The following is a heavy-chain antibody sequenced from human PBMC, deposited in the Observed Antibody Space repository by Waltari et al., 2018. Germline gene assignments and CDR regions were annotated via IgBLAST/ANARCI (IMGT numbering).Heavy chain of an antibody. J-gene: IGHJ4*02. CDR3: ASDRGRGLYLDS. CDR2: VHQSGRS. D-gene: IGHD2-15*01. Sequence: QVQLQESGPGLVKPSGTLSLTCTVSGDSISNNFFWSWVRQSPGKGLEWIGQVHQSGRSNYNPSLESRVTVSMDTSKNQFSLRVTSVIAADTAIYYCASDRGRGLYLDSWGQGTLVTVSP. CDR1: GDSISNNFF. V-gene: IGHV4-4*02.